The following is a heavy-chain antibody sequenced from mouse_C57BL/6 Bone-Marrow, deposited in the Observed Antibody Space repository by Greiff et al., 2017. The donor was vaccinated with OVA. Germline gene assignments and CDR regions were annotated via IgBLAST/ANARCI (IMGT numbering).Heavy chain of an antibody. Sequence: EVKLMESGGGLVQPGGSLKLSCAASGFTFSDYYMYWVRQTPEKRLEWVAYISNGGGSTYYPDTVKGRFTISRDKAKNTLYLQMSRLKSEDTAMYYCVRGGEYASWCAHWGEGTLCTVSA. J-gene: IGHJ3*01. CDR3: VRGGEYASWCAH. CDR1: GFTFSDYY. CDR2: ISNGGGST. V-gene: IGHV5-12*01. D-gene: IGHD2-10*02.